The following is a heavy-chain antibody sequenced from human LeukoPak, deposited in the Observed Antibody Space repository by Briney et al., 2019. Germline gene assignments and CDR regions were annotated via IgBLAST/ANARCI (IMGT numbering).Heavy chain of an antibody. CDR2: ISSGSSTI. Sequence: GGSLRLSCAASGFTFSSFSMNWVRQAPGKGLEWVSYISSGSSTIYYANSVKGRFTISRDNAKNSLYLQVNSLRDEDTAVYYCARAGGLLWFGEVLESSDAFHIWGQGTMVTVSS. J-gene: IGHJ3*02. CDR3: ARAGGLLWFGEVLESSDAFHI. D-gene: IGHD3-10*01. CDR1: GFTFSSFS. V-gene: IGHV3-48*02.